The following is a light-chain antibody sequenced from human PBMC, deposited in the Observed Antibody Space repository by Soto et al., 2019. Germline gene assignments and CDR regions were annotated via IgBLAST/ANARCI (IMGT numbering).Light chain of an antibody. J-gene: IGKJ1*01. CDR3: QHYNTYPWT. Sequence: DIQITQSPSTLSASGGDTVTVTCRASQSVSGWLAWYQQKPGEAPKLLIYDASALPRGVPSRFSGSGSGTKFTLTIASLQPDDFATYYCQHYNTYPWTFGQGTKVDIK. CDR2: DAS. V-gene: IGKV1-5*01. CDR1: QSVSGW.